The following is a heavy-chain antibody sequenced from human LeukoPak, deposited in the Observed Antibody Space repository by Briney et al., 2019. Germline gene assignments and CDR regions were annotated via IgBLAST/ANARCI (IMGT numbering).Heavy chain of an antibody. CDR3: ARGSSGWYPNWFDP. CDR1: GFTFSSYW. V-gene: IGHV3-7*04. J-gene: IGHJ5*02. D-gene: IGHD6-19*01. CDR2: IKQDGSEK. Sequence: GGSLRLSCAASGFTFSSYWMSWVRQAPGKGLEWVANIKQDGSEKYYVDSVKGRFTISRDNAKNPLYLQMNILRAEDTAVYYCARGSSGWYPNWFDPWGQGTLVTVSS.